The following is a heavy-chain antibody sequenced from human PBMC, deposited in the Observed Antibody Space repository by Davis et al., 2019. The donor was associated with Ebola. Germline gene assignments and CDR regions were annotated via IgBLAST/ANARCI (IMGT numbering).Heavy chain of an antibody. Sequence: GESLKISCGVSGFTFDNYAMHWVRQLPGKGLEWVSLISGDGGTTYYADSVKGRFTISRDNDKNFLYLQMNSLTTEDGALYYCAASGYFYEVWFDPWGQGTLVTVSS. J-gene: IGHJ5*02. V-gene: IGHV3-43*02. CDR3: AASGYFYEVWFDP. CDR1: GFTFDNYA. CDR2: ISGDGGTT. D-gene: IGHD3-22*01.